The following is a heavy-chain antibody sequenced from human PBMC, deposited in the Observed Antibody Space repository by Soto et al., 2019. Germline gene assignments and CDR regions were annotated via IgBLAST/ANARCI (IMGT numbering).Heavy chain of an antibody. Sequence: EVQLLESGGGLVQPGGSLRLSCAASGFTFSSYAMSWVRQAPGKGLEWVSAISGSGGSTYYADSVKGRFTISRDNAKNTLYLQMNGLRAEDTAVYCCAKEMVSGSYYGYWGQGTLVTVAS. CDR2: ISGSGGST. D-gene: IGHD1-26*01. CDR3: AKEMVSGSYYGY. CDR1: GFTFSSYA. V-gene: IGHV3-23*01. J-gene: IGHJ4*02.